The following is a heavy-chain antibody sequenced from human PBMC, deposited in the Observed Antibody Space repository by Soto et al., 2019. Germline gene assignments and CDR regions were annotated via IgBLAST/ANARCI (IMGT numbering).Heavy chain of an antibody. J-gene: IGHJ6*02. D-gene: IGHD3-3*01. V-gene: IGHV1-18*01. CDR2: ISCYNGKT. CDR3: ARDAPPPELRFLEWHNYDYNGMDV. CDR1: CYSFTAYG. Sequence: GASVKVSCKTSCYSFTAYGISWVRQAPGQGLEWRGWISCYNGKTKYAQKVQGRVTMTTDTSTSTAYMDVRSLRSDDTAIYYCARDAPPPELRFLEWHNYDYNGMDVWGQGTTVTVSS.